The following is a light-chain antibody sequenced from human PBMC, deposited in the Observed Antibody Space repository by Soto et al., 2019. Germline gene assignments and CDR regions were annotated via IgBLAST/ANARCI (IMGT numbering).Light chain of an antibody. CDR1: SSDIGAYNS. J-gene: IGLJ2*01. CDR3: ASYTPGRIRV. V-gene: IGLV2-14*03. Sequence: QSALTQPASVAASPGQSITISCTGTSSDIGAYNSVSWYQQHPGEAPQLIIYDVSYRPAGISSRFSGSKSGNTASLTVSGLQADDDAEYYVASYTPGRIRVFGGGTQLTVL. CDR2: DVS.